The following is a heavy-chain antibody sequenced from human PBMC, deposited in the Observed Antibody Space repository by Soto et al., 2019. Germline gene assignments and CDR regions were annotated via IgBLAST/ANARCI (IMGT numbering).Heavy chain of an antibody. J-gene: IGHJ4*02. Sequence: SETLSLTCAVYGGSFSGYYWTWIRQPPGKGLEWIGEITHSGSTNYNPSLKSRVTISVDTSKNQFSLNLNSVTAADTAVYYCARSSVRGWSYWGQGTLVNV. D-gene: IGHD3-10*02. CDR3: ARSSVRGWSY. CDR1: GGSFSGYY. V-gene: IGHV4-34*01. CDR2: ITHSGST.